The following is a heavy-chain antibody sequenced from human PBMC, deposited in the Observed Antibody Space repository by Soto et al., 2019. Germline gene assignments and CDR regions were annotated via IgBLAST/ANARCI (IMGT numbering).Heavy chain of an antibody. CDR2: IYYSGST. J-gene: IGHJ5*02. CDR1: GRSISDSSYY. D-gene: IGHD6-19*01. CDR3: ARGRFVGSIAVAGTRRFDP. Sequence: SETLSLTCTVSGRSISDSSYYWGWIRPPPGKGMEWIGSIYYSGSTYYNPSLKSRVTISVDTSKNQFSLKLSSVTAADTAVYYCARGRFVGSIAVAGTRRFDPWGQG. V-gene: IGHV4-39*07.